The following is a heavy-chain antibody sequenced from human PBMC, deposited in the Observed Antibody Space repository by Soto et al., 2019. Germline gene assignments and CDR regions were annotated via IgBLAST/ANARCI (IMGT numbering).Heavy chain of an antibody. J-gene: IGHJ4*02. CDR1: GGSVSSGSYY. CDR3: ARTSYGSGSYCDY. Sequence: SETLSLTCTVSGGSVSSGSYYWSWIRQPPGKGLEWIGYIYYSGSTNYNPSLKSRVTISVDTSKNQFSLELSSVTAADTAVYYCARTSYGSGSYCDYWGQGTLVTVSS. V-gene: IGHV4-61*01. D-gene: IGHD3-10*01. CDR2: IYYSGST.